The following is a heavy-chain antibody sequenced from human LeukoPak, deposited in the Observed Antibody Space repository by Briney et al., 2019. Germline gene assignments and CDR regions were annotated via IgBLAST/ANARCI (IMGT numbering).Heavy chain of an antibody. CDR3: ARKRDAFDF. CDR1: GSSVSTSGVG. CDR2: IYWDDDK. D-gene: IGHD5-24*01. V-gene: IGHV2-5*02. J-gene: IGHJ3*01. Sequence: SGPTLVNPTQTLTLTCTFSGSSVSTSGVGVGWIRQPPGKALEWLALIYWDDDKHYRPSLKSRLTISKDTSKNQVVLTMTNMDPVDTATYYCARKRDAFDFWGQGTMVTVPS.